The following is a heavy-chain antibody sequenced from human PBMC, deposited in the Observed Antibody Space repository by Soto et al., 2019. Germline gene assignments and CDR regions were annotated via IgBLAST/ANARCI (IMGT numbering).Heavy chain of an antibody. CDR1: GFTFSSYG. D-gene: IGHD3-16*01. CDR2: IWYDGSNK. V-gene: IGHV3-33*01. Sequence: PGGSLRLSCAASGFTFSSYGMHWVRQAPGKGLEWVAVIWYDGSNKYYADSVKGRFTISRDNSKNTLYLQMNSLRAEDTAVYYCARDGFYGGTWGREDPYYGMDVWGQGTTVTVSS. J-gene: IGHJ6*02. CDR3: ARDGFYGGTWGREDPYYGMDV.